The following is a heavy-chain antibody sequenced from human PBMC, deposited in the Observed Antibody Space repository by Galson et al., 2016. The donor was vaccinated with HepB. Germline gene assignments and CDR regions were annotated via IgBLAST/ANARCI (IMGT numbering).Heavy chain of an antibody. CDR3: ARELQQLAGIYYYGLDV. D-gene: IGHD6-13*01. CDR2: ISRSSSYI. V-gene: IGHV3-21*01. CDR1: GFTFSSYS. J-gene: IGHJ6*02. Sequence: SLRLSCAASGFTFSSYSMNWVRQAPGKGLEWVSSISRSSSYIYYADSVKGRFTISRDNAKNSLYLQMNSLRAEDTAVYYCARELQQLAGIYYYGLDVWGQGTTVTVSS.